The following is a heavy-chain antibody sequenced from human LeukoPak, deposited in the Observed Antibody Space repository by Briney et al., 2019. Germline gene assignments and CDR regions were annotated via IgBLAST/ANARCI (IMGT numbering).Heavy chain of an antibody. CDR1: SGATSNYY. CDR3: ACSMGSDWNYYNAMDV. CDR2: VHYSGST. V-gene: IGHV4-59*12. Sequence: NPSETLSLTCTTSSGATSNYYWNWIRQPPGKGLEWIGYVHYSGSTRFNPSLKSRVTISVDTSNNQFSLKLSSVTAADTAVYYCACSMGSDWNYYNAMDVWGQGTTVTVSS. J-gene: IGHJ6*02. D-gene: IGHD6-19*01.